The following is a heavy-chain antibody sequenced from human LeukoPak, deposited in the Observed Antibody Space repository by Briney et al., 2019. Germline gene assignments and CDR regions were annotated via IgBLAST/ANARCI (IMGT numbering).Heavy chain of an antibody. J-gene: IGHJ4*02. Sequence: SETLSLTCTFSGGSISGGSYYWGWIRQPPGKGLEWIGSIYNSGSTYYNPSLKSRVTISVDTSKNQFSLKLSSVTAADTAVYYCATSYSSSWPEIDYWGQGTLVTVSS. D-gene: IGHD6-13*01. CDR3: ATSYSSSWPEIDY. CDR2: IYNSGST. V-gene: IGHV4-39*01. CDR1: GGSISGGSYY.